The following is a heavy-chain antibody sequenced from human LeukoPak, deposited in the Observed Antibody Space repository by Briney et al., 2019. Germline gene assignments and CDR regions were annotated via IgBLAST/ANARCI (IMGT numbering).Heavy chain of an antibody. J-gene: IGHJ4*02. CDR2: IYYSGST. CDR1: GGSISSGDYY. D-gene: IGHD3-3*01. CDR3: ARDPKPTIFGVASFDY. Sequence: PSETLSLTCTVSGGSISSGDYYWSWIRQPPGKGLEWIGYIYYSGSTYYNPSHKSRVTISVDTSKNQFSLKLSSVTAADTAVYYCARDPKPTIFGVASFDYWGQGTLVTVSS. V-gene: IGHV4-30-4*08.